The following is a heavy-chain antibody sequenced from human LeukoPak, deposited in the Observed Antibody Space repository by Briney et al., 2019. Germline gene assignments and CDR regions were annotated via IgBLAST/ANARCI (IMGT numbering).Heavy chain of an antibody. CDR2: ISGNGGKI. CDR1: GFTFSSYG. D-gene: IGHD3-10*01. Sequence: GGSLRLSCAASGFTFSSYGMSWVRQAPGKGVEWVSGISGNGGKIYYVDSVKGRFTISRDNFKNRLFLQMNNLRAEDTAIYYCVKDEGRGFYGSGTFYSWGQGTLVTVSP. CDR3: VKDEGRGFYGSGTFYS. J-gene: IGHJ5*02. V-gene: IGHV3-23*01.